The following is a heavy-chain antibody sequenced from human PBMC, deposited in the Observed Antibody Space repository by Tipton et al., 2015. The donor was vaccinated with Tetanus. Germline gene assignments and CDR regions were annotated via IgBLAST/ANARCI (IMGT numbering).Heavy chain of an antibody. V-gene: IGHV4-59*01. CDR1: GGSIGSYC. J-gene: IGHJ3*02. CDR3: ARDRSPAYYSDYSGYVWAFDI. CDR2: FSLGRPA. D-gene: IGHD3-22*01. Sequence: TLSLTCTLTGGSIGSYCWNWLRQAPGKGPEWIGHFSLGRPAEYNPSLRSRLTISADTSSLQFNLKLRSVSVADTAVYYCARDRSPAYYSDYSGYVWAFDIWGQGTMVSVSS.